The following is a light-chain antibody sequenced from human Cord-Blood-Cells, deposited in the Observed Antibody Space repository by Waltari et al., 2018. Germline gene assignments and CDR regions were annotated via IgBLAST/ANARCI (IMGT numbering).Light chain of an antibody. CDR3: QQYDNLPPYT. V-gene: IGKV1-33*01. J-gene: IGKJ2*01. CDR2: DAS. Sequence: DMQMTQSPAALPASVADRVTITFQASQDISNYLNWYQQKPGKAPKLLIYDASNFETGVPSRFSGSGSGTDFTFTISSLQPEDIATYYCQQYDNLPPYTFGQGTKLEIK. CDR1: QDISNY.